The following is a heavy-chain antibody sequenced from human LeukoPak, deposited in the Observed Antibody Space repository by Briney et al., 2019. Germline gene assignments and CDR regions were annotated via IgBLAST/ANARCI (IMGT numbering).Heavy chain of an antibody. Sequence: ASVKVSCKASGYTFTGYYMHWVRQAPGQGLEWMGWINLNSGGTNYAQNFQGRVTMTRDTSTSTAYMEVSRLTSDDTAVYYCARGGTPYFDYWGQGTLVTVSS. CDR1: GYTFTGYY. D-gene: IGHD3-16*01. CDR3: ARGGTPYFDY. J-gene: IGHJ4*02. CDR2: INLNSGGT. V-gene: IGHV1-2*02.